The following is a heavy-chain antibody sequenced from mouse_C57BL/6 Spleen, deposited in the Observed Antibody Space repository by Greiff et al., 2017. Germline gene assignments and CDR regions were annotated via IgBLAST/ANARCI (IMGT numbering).Heavy chain of an antibody. J-gene: IGHJ2*01. CDR2: INPNNGGT. Sequence: VQLQQSGPELVKPGASVKISCKASGYTFTDYYMNWVKQSHGKSLEWIGDINPNNGGTSYNQKFKGKATLTVDKSSSTAYMELRSLTSEDSAVYYCARRRYFDYWGQGTTLTVSS. CDR1: GYTFTDYY. CDR3: ARRRYFDY. V-gene: IGHV1-26*01.